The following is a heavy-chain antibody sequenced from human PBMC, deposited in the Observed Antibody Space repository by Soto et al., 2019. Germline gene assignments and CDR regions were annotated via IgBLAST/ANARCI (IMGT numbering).Heavy chain of an antibody. Sequence: ASVKVSCKASGYTFTSYAMHWVRQAPGQRLEWMGWINAGNGNTKYSQKFQGRVTLTRDTSASTAYMELSSLRSEDTAVYYCARRDYGEPSPFDYWGKGTLVTVSS. J-gene: IGHJ4*02. V-gene: IGHV1-3*01. D-gene: IGHD4-17*01. CDR3: ARRDYGEPSPFDY. CDR2: INAGNGNT. CDR1: GYTFTSYA.